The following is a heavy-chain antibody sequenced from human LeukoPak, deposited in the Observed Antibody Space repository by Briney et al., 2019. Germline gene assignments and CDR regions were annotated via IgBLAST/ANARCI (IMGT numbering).Heavy chain of an antibody. V-gene: IGHV3-7*01. CDR2: IKQDGSDT. J-gene: IGHJ4*02. CDR3: AREHSSHFT. D-gene: IGHD3-3*02. CDR1: GFTFGNSW. Sequence: PGGSLRLSCAGSGFTFGNSWMNWFRQAPGKGLEWVAHIKQDGSDTYVDSVKGRFTISRDIAKTSLFLHMNSLTTEGSAVYYCAREHSSHFTWGQGTLVTVSS.